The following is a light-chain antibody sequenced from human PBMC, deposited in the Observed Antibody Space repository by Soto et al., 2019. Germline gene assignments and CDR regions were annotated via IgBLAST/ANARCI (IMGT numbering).Light chain of an antibody. Sequence: QSVLTQPAAVSGSPGQSITVSCTGTSSEVGSYNLVSWYQQHPGKAPRVMIYEGSKRPSGVSNRFSGSKSGNTASLTISGLQAEDEADYYCCSYAGTSTYVFGTGPKLTVL. CDR3: CSYAGTSTYV. CDR1: SSEVGSYNL. J-gene: IGLJ1*01. V-gene: IGLV2-23*01. CDR2: EGS.